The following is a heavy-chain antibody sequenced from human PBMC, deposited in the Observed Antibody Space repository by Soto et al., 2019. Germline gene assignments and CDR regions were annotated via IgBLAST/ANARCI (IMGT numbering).Heavy chain of an antibody. V-gene: IGHV3-49*03. CDR2: IRSKAYGGTT. D-gene: IGHD3-22*01. Sequence: GGSLRLSCTASGFPFGDYAMSWFRPAPGKGLEWVGFIRSKAYGGTTEYAASVKGRFTISRDDSKSIAYLQMNSLKTEDTAVYYCSTNYYDSSGYDNWFDPWGQGTLVTVSS. CDR1: GFPFGDYA. J-gene: IGHJ5*02. CDR3: STNYYDSSGYDNWFDP.